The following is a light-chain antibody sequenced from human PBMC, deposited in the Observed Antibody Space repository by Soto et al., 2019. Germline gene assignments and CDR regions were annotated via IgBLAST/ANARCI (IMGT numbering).Light chain of an antibody. CDR2: GAS. J-gene: IGKJ4*01. CDR1: QSVSSSY. V-gene: IGKV3-20*01. Sequence: EIVLTQSPGTLSLSPGERATLSCRASQSVSSSYLAWYQQKPGQAPRLLIYGASNRATGIPDRFSGSGSGTDSTLTISRLEPEDFAVYYCQQYGSSTGLTFGGGTKVEIK. CDR3: QQYGSSTGLT.